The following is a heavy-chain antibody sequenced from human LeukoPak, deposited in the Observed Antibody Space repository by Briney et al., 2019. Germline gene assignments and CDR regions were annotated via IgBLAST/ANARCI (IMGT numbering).Heavy chain of an antibody. CDR2: INPNSGGT. J-gene: IGHJ4*02. Sequence: GASVKVSCKASGYTFTGYYMHWVRQAPGQGLEWMGWINPNSGGTNYAQKFQGRVTLTRDTSISTAYMELSRLRSDDTALYYCARVFGELEDPLDFWGQGTLVTVSS. CDR3: ARVFGELEDPLDF. V-gene: IGHV1-2*02. D-gene: IGHD3-10*02. CDR1: GYTFTGYY.